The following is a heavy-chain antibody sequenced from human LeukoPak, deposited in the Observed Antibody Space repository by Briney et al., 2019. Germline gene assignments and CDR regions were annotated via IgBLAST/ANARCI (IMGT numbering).Heavy chain of an antibody. J-gene: IGHJ4*02. CDR1: GFTFSSYA. D-gene: IGHD2-15*01. CDR3: AKSGLNRFDY. V-gene: IGHV3-23*01. CDR2: ISGGGGTP. Sequence: GGSLRLSCAASGFTFSSYAMSWVRQAPGKGLEWVSTISGGGGTPYYADSVKGRSTISRDNPKNTLFLQMNSLRVEDTAVYYCAKSGLNRFDYWGQGALVTVSS.